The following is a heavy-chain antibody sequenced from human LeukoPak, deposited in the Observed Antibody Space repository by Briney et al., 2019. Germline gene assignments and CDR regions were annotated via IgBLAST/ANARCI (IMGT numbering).Heavy chain of an antibody. V-gene: IGHV4-59*01. CDR3: ARDVSGYYLY. CDR1: GGSISSYY. D-gene: IGHD3-22*01. Sequence: PSETLSLTCTVSGGSISSYYWSWIRQPPGKGLEWIGYIYYSGSTNYNPSLKSRVTISVDTSKNQFSLKLSSVPAADTAVYYCARDVSGYYLYWGQGTLVTVSS. J-gene: IGHJ4*02. CDR2: IYYSGST.